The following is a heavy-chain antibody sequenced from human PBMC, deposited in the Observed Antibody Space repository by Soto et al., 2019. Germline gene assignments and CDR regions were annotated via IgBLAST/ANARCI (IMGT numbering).Heavy chain of an antibody. Sequence: GGSLRLSCAASGFTFSGSAMHWVRQASGKGLEWVGRIRSKANSYATAYAASVKGRFTISRDDSMNTAYLQMNSLKTEDTAVYYCTRIRVGATEFDYWGQGTLVTVSS. J-gene: IGHJ4*02. V-gene: IGHV3-73*01. CDR3: TRIRVGATEFDY. CDR2: IRSKANSYAT. CDR1: GFTFSGSA. D-gene: IGHD1-26*01.